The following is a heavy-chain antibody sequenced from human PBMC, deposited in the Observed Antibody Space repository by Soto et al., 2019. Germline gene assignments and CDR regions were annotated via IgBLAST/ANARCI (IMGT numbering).Heavy chain of an antibody. CDR1: GFTFSTYW. CDR3: ARGHYGMDV. CDR2: MKQDGIEK. J-gene: IGHJ6*02. V-gene: IGHV3-7*05. Sequence: EVQLVESGGALVQPGGSLRLSCAASGFTFSTYWMSWVRQAPGKGLEWVADMKQDGIEKYYVESVKGRFTISRDNAKNSLYLQMNSLRAVDTAVYYCARGHYGMDVWGQGTTVTVCS.